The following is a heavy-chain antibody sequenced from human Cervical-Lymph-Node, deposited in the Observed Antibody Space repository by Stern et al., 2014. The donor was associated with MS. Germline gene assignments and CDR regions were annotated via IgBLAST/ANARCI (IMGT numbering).Heavy chain of an antibody. CDR1: GFSLSATGMG. CDR3: AHSTGGRFDH. CDR2: ISWDDDK. J-gene: IGHJ4*02. Sequence: QVTLKESGPTLVKPTQTLTLTCTFSGFSLSATGMGVGWIRQPPGKALEWLALISWDDDKLSSPSLKHRISIHNNTYKNQVVFTMPNMDPVDTATYSCAHSTGGRFDHWGQGTLVTVSS. V-gene: IGHV2-5*02. D-gene: IGHD7-27*01.